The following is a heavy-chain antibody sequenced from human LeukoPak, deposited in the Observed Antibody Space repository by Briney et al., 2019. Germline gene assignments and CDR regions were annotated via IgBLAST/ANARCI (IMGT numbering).Heavy chain of an antibody. Sequence: GGSLRLSCAASGFTFSSYAMSWVRQAPGKGLEWVAAVSGGGGGTYYADSVKGRFTISRDTSKNTLYLQMNSLRAEDTAVYYCARGAPAGPFDAFDIWGQGTMVTVSS. V-gene: IGHV3-23*01. J-gene: IGHJ3*02. D-gene: IGHD6-13*01. CDR2: VSGGGGGT. CDR1: GFTFSSYA. CDR3: ARGAPAGPFDAFDI.